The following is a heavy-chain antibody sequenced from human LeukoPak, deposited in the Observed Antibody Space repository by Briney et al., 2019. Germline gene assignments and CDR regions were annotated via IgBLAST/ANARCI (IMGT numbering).Heavy chain of an antibody. CDR3: AKDWASAGKGYFQH. J-gene: IGHJ1*01. D-gene: IGHD6-13*01. V-gene: IGHV3-30*18. CDR2: ISFHGSNK. Sequence: GGSLRLSCAASGFTFSSYGMHWVRQAPGKGLEWVTVISFHGSNKSYADSVKGRFTISRDNSKNTLFLQMNSLRAEDTAVYYRAKDWASAGKGYFQHWGQGTLVTVSS. CDR1: GFTFSSYG.